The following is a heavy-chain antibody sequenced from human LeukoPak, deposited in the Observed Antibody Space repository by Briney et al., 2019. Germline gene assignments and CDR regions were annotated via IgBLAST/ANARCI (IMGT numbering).Heavy chain of an antibody. CDR1: GDSISTGGYY. CDR3: ARLKKAEGSLLDF. V-gene: IGHV4-31*03. J-gene: IGHJ4*02. CDR2: IYYSGNT. Sequence: PSQTLSLTCTVSGDSISTGGYYWNWIRQLPGKGLEWIWCIYYSGNTYYNPSLQSRVTISVDTSRNMFSLRLTSVTAADTALYYCARLKKAEGSLLDFWGQGSLVTVSS.